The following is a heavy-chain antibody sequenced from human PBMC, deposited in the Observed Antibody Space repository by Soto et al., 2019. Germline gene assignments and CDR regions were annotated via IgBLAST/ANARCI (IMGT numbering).Heavy chain of an antibody. D-gene: IGHD3-10*01. CDR2: IYYGGSP. Sequence: QVQLQESGPGLVKPSETLSLTCTVSGETVSSGRYYWSWIRQPPGKRLEWIGYIYYGGSPYYNPPLHSRVTISVETSKNHFSLRLRSVTAADTALYYCARDYYHSPYSMDVWGHWTTVTVSS. J-gene: IGHJ6*02. V-gene: IGHV4-61*03. CDR1: GETVSSGRYY. CDR3: ARDYYHSPYSMDV.